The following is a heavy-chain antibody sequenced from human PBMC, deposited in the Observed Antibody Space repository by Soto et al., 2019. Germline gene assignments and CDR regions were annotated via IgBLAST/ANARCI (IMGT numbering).Heavy chain of an antibody. CDR2: ISWNSGSI. Sequence: EVQLVESGGGLVQPGRSLRLSCAASGFTFDDYAMHWVRQAPGKGLEWVSGISWNSGSIGYADSVKGRFTISRDNAKNSLYLQMNSLRAEDTALYYCAKDGGYSSGRYGAWGQGTLGTVSS. J-gene: IGHJ5*02. D-gene: IGHD6-19*01. CDR1: GFTFDDYA. CDR3: AKDGGYSSGRYGA. V-gene: IGHV3-9*01.